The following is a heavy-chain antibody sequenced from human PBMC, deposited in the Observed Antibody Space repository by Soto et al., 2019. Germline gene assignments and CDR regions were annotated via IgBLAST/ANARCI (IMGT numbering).Heavy chain of an antibody. CDR1: GFTFSIYV. V-gene: IGHV3-23*01. Sequence: GSLRLSCAASGFTFSIYVMTWVRQAPGKGLEWVSAVSGSAGTTYYADSVKGRFSISRDNSKSTLYLQMNSLRVDDTAVYYCAKVERTTRNAFDVWGHGTMVTVSS. CDR3: AKVERTTRNAFDV. CDR2: VSGSAGTT. J-gene: IGHJ3*01. D-gene: IGHD1-1*01.